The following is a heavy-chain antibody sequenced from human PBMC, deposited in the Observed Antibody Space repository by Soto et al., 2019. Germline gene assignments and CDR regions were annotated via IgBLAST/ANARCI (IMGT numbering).Heavy chain of an antibody. J-gene: IGHJ4*02. D-gene: IGHD1-7*01. Sequence: QVQLVESGGGVVQPGRSLRLSCAASGFTFSSYAMHWVRQAPGKGLEWVAVISYDGSNKYYADSVKGRFTISRDNSKNTLYLQMNSLRAEDTAVYYCARERNYAVFDYWGQGTLVTVSS. CDR3: ARERNYAVFDY. CDR1: GFTFSSYA. V-gene: IGHV3-30-3*01. CDR2: ISYDGSNK.